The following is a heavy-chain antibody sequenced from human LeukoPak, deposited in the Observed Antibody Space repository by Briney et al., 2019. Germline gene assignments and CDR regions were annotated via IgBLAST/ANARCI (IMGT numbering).Heavy chain of an antibody. CDR1: GYSISSGYY. D-gene: IGHD1-26*01. CDR2: IYHSGST. CDR3: ARESGSAGWFDP. Sequence: SETLSLTCTVSGYSISSGYYWGWIRQPPGKGLEWIGSIYHSGSTYYNPSLKSRVTISVHTSNNQLSLKLSSVTATDTAVYYCARESGSAGWFDPWGQGTLVTVSS. V-gene: IGHV4-38-2*02. J-gene: IGHJ5*02.